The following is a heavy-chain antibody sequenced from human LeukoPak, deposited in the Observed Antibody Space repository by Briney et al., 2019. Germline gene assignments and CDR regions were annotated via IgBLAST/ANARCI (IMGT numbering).Heavy chain of an antibody. CDR3: ARHSAGTTYDY. Sequence: SETLSLTCTVSGGSISSYYWSWIRQPPGKGLEWIGYSHYSGSTSYSPSLKSRVTMSVDTSKNQFSLKLRSVTAADTAVYYCARHSAGTTYDYSGQGTLVTVSS. J-gene: IGHJ4*02. V-gene: IGHV4-59*08. CDR1: GGSISSYY. CDR2: SHYSGST. D-gene: IGHD1-7*01.